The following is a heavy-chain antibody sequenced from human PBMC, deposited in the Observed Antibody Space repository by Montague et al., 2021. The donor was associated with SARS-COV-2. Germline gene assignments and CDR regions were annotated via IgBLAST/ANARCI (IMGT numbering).Heavy chain of an antibody. D-gene: IGHD2-8*01. Sequence: SETLSLTCIVSGGSTNYYYWSWIRQSPGKGLEWIGYMYYSGSTNYNPSLKSRVTMSIDRSKNQFSLKLRSVTAADTAVYYCARVARYYTNGVCQTYYYYGLDVWGQGTTVTVSS. V-gene: IGHV4-59*01. J-gene: IGHJ6*02. CDR3: ARVARYYTNGVCQTYYYYGLDV. CDR2: MYYSGST. CDR1: GGSTNYYY.